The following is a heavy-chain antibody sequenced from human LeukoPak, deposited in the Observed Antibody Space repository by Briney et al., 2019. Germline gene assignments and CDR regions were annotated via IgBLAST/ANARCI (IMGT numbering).Heavy chain of an antibody. CDR1: GFTFSSYS. D-gene: IGHD1-26*01. V-gene: IGHV3-48*02. J-gene: IGHJ4*02. CDR3: ASSGSYRFDY. Sequence: GGSLRLSCAASGFTFSSYSMNWVRQAPGKGLEWVSHITASGTAMFYADSVKGRFTISRDNAKNSPYLQMNSLRDEDTAVYYCASSGSYRFDYWGQGTLVTVSS. CDR2: ITASGTAM.